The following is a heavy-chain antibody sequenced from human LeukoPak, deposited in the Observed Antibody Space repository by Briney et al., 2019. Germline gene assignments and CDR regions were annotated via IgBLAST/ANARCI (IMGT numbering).Heavy chain of an antibody. Sequence: GESLKISCRGSGYSFTNFWIGWVRQMPGKGLEWMGIIYPGDSDTRYSPSFQGQVTISADKSISTAYLQWSSLKASDTAMYYCARDYGDYVTPDYFDYWGQGTLVTVSS. CDR2: IYPGDSDT. CDR1: GYSFTNFW. CDR3: ARDYGDYVTPDYFDY. D-gene: IGHD4-17*01. V-gene: IGHV5-51*01. J-gene: IGHJ4*02.